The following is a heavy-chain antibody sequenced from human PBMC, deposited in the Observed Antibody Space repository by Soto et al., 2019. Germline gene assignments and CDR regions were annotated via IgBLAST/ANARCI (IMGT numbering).Heavy chain of an antibody. CDR2: ITGSGVTT. CDR1: GFSFSSYT. V-gene: IGHV3-23*01. D-gene: IGHD3-10*01. J-gene: IGHJ3*01. Sequence: TGGSLRLSCAASGFSFSSYTMSWVRQAPGKGLEWVSAITGSGVTTYYADSVKGRFTISRDNSKNTLFLQMNSLRAEDTAVYYCAKCWGYGSGRSMSVFDVWGQGTMVTVSS. CDR3: AKCWGYGSGRSMSVFDV.